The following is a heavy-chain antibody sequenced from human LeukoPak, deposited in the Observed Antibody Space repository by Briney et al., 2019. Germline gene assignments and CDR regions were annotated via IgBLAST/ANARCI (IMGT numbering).Heavy chain of an antibody. Sequence: GASVKVSCKASGGTFSSYAISWVRQAPGQGLEWMGGIIPIFGTANYAQKFQGRVTITTDESTSTAYMELSSLRSEDTAVYYCARDRVVVPAAMPLYGMDVWGQGTTVTVSS. J-gene: IGHJ6*02. D-gene: IGHD2-2*01. CDR2: IIPIFGTA. CDR1: GGTFSSYA. V-gene: IGHV1-69*05. CDR3: ARDRVVVPAAMPLYGMDV.